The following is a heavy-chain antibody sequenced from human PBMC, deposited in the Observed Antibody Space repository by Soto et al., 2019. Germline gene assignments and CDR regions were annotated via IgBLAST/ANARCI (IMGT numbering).Heavy chain of an antibody. V-gene: IGHV4-59*01. CDR3: ARGSCSGGSCDAAAFDI. D-gene: IGHD2-15*01. J-gene: IGHJ3*02. Sequence: PSETLSLTCTVSGGSISSYYWSWIRQPPGKGLEWIGYIYYSGSTNYNPSLKSRVTISVDTSKNQFSLKLSSVTAADAAVYYCARGSCSGGSCDAAAFDIWGQGTIVAVSS. CDR2: IYYSGST. CDR1: GGSISSYY.